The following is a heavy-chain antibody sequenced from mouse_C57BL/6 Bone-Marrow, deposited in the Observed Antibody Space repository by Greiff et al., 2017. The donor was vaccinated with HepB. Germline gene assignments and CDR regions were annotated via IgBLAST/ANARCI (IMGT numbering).Heavy chain of an antibody. CDR2: IYPGDGDT. CDR3: ASAPSYYGSFDY. Sequence: VMLVESGAELVKPGASVKISCKASGYAFSSYWMNWVKQRPGKGLEWIGQIYPGDGDTNYNGKFKGKATLTADKSSSTAYMQLSSLTSEDSAVYFCASAPSYYGSFDYWGQGPTLTVSS. D-gene: IGHD1-1*01. V-gene: IGHV1-80*01. CDR1: GYAFSSYW. J-gene: IGHJ2*01.